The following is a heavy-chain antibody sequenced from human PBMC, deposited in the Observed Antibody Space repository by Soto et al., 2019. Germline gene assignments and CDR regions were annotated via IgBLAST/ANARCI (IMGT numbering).Heavy chain of an antibody. J-gene: IGHJ6*02. CDR1: GFDFSTYW. CDR3: ARRLELPLGASRYYYGMDV. D-gene: IGHD1-7*01. V-gene: IGHV3-74*01. Sequence: EAQLVESGGGLVQPGGSLRVSCAASGFDFSTYWMHWVRQAPGKGLEWVSRIDDDGSSTRYADSVKGRFTISRDNAKNMVYLEMNSLTTEDTAVYYCARRLELPLGASRYYYGMDVWGQGTTVTVSS. CDR2: IDDDGSST.